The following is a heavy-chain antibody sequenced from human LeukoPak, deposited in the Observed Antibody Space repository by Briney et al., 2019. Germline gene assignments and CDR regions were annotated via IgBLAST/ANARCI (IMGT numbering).Heavy chain of an antibody. CDR1: GGSISGYY. CDR2: IYYGGST. J-gene: IGHJ2*01. D-gene: IGHD4-23*01. V-gene: IGHV4-59*01. Sequence: SETLSLTCTVSGGSISGYYYNWIRQPLGKGLEWIGYIYYGGSTNYNPSLKSRVTISLDTSKNQFSLKLSSVTTADTAVYYCARSVVTLYWYFDLWGRGTLVTVSS. CDR3: ARSVVTLYWYFDL.